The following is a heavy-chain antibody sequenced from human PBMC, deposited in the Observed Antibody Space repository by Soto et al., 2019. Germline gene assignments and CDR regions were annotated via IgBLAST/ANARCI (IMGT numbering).Heavy chain of an antibody. J-gene: IGHJ4*02. D-gene: IGHD6-13*01. CDR3: ARLTLGSSWYYFDY. V-gene: IGHV4-39*01. CDR2: IYYSGST. CDR1: GGSISSSSYY. Sequence: SETLSLTCTVSGGSISSSSYYWGWIRQPPGKGLEWIGSIYYSGSTYYNPSLKSRVTISVDTPKHQFSLKLSSVTAADTAVYYCARLTLGSSWYYFDYWGQGTLVTVSS.